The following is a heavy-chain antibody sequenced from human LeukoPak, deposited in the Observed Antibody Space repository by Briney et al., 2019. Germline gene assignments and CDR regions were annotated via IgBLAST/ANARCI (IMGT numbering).Heavy chain of an antibody. CDR3: AKDRDSYDAFDI. Sequence: VAVIPYDGSNKYYADSVKGRFTISRDNSKNTLYLQMNSLSAEDTAVYYCAKDRDSYDAFDIWGQGTMVTVSS. D-gene: IGHD5-18*01. V-gene: IGHV3-30*18. J-gene: IGHJ3*02. CDR2: IPYDGSNK.